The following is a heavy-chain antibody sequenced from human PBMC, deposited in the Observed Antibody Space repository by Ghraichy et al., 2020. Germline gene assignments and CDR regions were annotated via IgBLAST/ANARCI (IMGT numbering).Heavy chain of an antibody. CDR3: ARGKNYGSGSYSWFDP. D-gene: IGHD3-10*01. CDR2: VTHTGST. V-gene: IGHV4-34*01. Sequence: SETLSLTCAVSGGSFSGYYWSWIRQPPWKGLEWIGEVTHTGSTSYNPSLKSRMTISVDKSQNPFSLTLNSVTAADTAVYYCARGKNYGSGSYSWFDPWGQGTLVTVSS. J-gene: IGHJ5*02. CDR1: GGSFSGYY.